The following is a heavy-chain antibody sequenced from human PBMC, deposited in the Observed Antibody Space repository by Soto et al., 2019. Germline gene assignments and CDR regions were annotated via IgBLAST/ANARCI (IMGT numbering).Heavy chain of an antibody. V-gene: IGHV3-23*01. CDR2: IGGSGGT. CDR3: AKDRQGSGPDFDL. J-gene: IGHJ2*01. Sequence: GGSLRLSCAASGFTFSSYTMNWVRQAPGKGLEWVAGIGGSGGTFDANSVRGRFTISKDDSKNTLYLQMNTLRVEDTALYYCAKDRQGSGPDFDLWGRGTLVTVSS. CDR1: GFTFSSYT. D-gene: IGHD3-10*01.